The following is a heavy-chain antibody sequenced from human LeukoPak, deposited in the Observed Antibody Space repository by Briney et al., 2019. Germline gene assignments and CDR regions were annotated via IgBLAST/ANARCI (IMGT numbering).Heavy chain of an antibody. CDR2: IHYSGSA. D-gene: IGHD3-22*01. V-gene: IGHV4-61*01. Sequence: SETLSLTCTVSGGSISSGSYYWSWIRQPPGKGLEWIGEIHYSGSATYNPSLKSRVTISVDTSKNQFSLKMNSVTAADTAVYYCANGGTYSSGPWGQGTLVTVSS. CDR1: GGSISSGSYY. CDR3: ANGGTYSSGP. J-gene: IGHJ5*02.